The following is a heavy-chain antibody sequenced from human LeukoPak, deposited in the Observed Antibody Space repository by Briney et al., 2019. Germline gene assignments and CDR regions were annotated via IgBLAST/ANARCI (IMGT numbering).Heavy chain of an antibody. CDR2: INHSGST. D-gene: IGHD5-18*01. V-gene: IGHV4-34*01. CDR3: APRGDIEHSYGYGKWFDP. J-gene: IGHJ5*02. Sequence: SETLSLTCAVYGGSFSGYYWSWIRQPPGKGLEWIGEINHSGSTNYDASLKSRVTISVDTSKNQFSLRLSSVTAADTAVYYCAPRGDIEHSYGYGKWFDPWGQGTRVTVSS. CDR1: GGSFSGYY.